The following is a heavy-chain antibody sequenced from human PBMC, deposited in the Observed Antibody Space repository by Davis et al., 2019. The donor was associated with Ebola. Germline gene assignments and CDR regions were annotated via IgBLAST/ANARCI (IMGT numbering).Heavy chain of an antibody. D-gene: IGHD3-16*01. CDR3: ARDLGVVWDWYFDL. V-gene: IGHV4-31*03. Sequence: PSETLSLTCTVSGGSISSGGYYWSWIRQHPGKGLEWIGYIYYSGSTYYNPSLKSRVTISVDTSKNQFSLKLSSVTAADTAVYYCARDLGVVWDWYFDLWGRGTLVTVSS. CDR1: GGSISSGGYY. CDR2: IYYSGST. J-gene: IGHJ2*01.